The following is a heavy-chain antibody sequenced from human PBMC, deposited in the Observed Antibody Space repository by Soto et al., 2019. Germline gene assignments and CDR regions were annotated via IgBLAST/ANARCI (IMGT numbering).Heavy chain of an antibody. V-gene: IGHV3-15*01. D-gene: IGHD6-13*01. J-gene: IGHJ4*02. CDR1: GFTFSNAW. CDR3: TTDRGQLVADFDY. CDR2: IKSKTDGGTT. Sequence: GGSLRLSCAASGFTFSNAWMSWVRQAPGKGLEWVGRIKSKTDGGTTDYAAPVKGRFTISRDDSKNTLYLQMNSLKTKDTAVYYCTTDRGQLVADFDYWGQGTLVTVSS.